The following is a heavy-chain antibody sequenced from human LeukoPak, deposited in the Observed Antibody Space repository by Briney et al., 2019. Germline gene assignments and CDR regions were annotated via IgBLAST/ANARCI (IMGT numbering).Heavy chain of an antibody. CDR3: ARPGHQWGRVDV. CDR2: IYPDDSDT. D-gene: IGHD1-26*01. Sequence: GESLKISCKASGYTFTTYWIGWVRQMPGKGLEWMGIIYPDDSDTRYSPSFQGQVTISADKSISTAYLQWTSLKASDTAMYYCARPGHQWGRVDVWGKGTTVTASS. CDR1: GYTFTTYW. J-gene: IGHJ6*04. V-gene: IGHV5-51*01.